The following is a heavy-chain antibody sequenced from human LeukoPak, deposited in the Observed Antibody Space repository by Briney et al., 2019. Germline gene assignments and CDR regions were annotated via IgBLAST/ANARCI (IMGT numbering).Heavy chain of an antibody. J-gene: IGHJ4*02. CDR1: GFTFSNYA. CDR3: ARDLSGSYMSDY. Sequence: TGGSLGLSCAASGFTFSNYAMHWARQAPGKGLEWVAFISHDRSNSCHADSVKGRFTISRDNSKNTLYLQMNSLTDEDTAVYYCARDLSGSYMSDYWGQGTLVTVSS. V-gene: IGHV3-30-3*01. CDR2: ISHDRSNS. D-gene: IGHD3-10*01.